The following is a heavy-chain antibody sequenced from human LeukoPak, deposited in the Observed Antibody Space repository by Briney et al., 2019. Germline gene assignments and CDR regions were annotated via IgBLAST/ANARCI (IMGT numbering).Heavy chain of an antibody. V-gene: IGHV3-23*01. CDR1: GFTFSNYA. D-gene: IGHD7-27*01. CDR3: AKDATPFNSIWDYFDS. Sequence: PGGSLRLSCAASGFTFSNYAMNWVRQAPGKGLEWVAGIGGGDDIHYADSVKGRLTGSRDDSKNTLYLQMSSLRIEDTAVYYCAKDATPFNSIWDYFDSWGQGTLVTVSA. CDR2: IGGGDDI. J-gene: IGHJ4*02.